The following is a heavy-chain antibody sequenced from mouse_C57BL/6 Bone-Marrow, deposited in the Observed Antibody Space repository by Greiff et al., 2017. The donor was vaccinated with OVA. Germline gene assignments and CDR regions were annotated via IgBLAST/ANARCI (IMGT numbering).Heavy chain of an antibody. CDR1: GYTFTSYW. Sequence: QVQLQQPGAELVKPGASVKMSCKASGYTFTSYWITWVKQRPGQGLEWIGDIYPGSGSTNYNEKFKSKATLTVDKSSSTAYMQLSSLTSEDSAVYYCARNFYYDYDCYAMDYWGQGTSVTVSS. CDR3: ARNFYYDYDCYAMDY. CDR2: IYPGSGST. J-gene: IGHJ4*01. V-gene: IGHV1-55*01. D-gene: IGHD2-4*01.